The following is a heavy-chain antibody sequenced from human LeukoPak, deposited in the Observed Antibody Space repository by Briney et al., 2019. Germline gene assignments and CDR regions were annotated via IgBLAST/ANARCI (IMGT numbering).Heavy chain of an antibody. CDR1: GYSISSGYY. Sequence: SETLSLTCTVSGYSISSGYYWGRIRQPPGKGLEWIGSIYHSGSTYYNPSLKSRVTISVDTSKNQFSLKLSSVTAADTAVYYCARDGYSGYDWRLGAFDIWGQGTMVTVSS. J-gene: IGHJ3*02. CDR3: ARDGYSGYDWRLGAFDI. D-gene: IGHD5-12*01. CDR2: IYHSGST. V-gene: IGHV4-38-2*02.